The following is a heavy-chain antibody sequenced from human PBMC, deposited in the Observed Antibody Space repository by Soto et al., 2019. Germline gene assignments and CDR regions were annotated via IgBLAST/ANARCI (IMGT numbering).Heavy chain of an antibody. Sequence: QVQLEQSGAEVKKPGSSVKVSGKASGGTFSGYAMSWVRQAPGQGLEWMGGIVPRFNTPNYAPKFQGRVTIPADESTTTAYMELSSLRSEDTAVYYWARARIAAAGTGYYYSVMDVWGQGTTVTVSS. J-gene: IGHJ6*02. CDR1: GGTFSGYA. V-gene: IGHV1-69*01. D-gene: IGHD6-13*01. CDR3: ARARIAAAGTGYYYSVMDV. CDR2: IVPRFNTP.